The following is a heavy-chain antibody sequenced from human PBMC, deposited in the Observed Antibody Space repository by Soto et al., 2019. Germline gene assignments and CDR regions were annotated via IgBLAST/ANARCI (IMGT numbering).Heavy chain of an antibody. CDR3: ARDQKKGYYCSGGDYNGFVP. CDR2: ISAYNGNT. Sequence: QVQLVQSGAEVKKPGASVKVSCKASGYTFTSYGISWVRQAPGQGLEWMGWISAYNGNTNYEQKLQGGVTMTTDTHASSAYMERRSLRSDDTAVYYCARDQKKGYYCSGGDYNGFVPWGQGTLVTVSS. J-gene: IGHJ5*02. V-gene: IGHV1-18*01. D-gene: IGHD3-10*01. CDR1: GYTFTSYG.